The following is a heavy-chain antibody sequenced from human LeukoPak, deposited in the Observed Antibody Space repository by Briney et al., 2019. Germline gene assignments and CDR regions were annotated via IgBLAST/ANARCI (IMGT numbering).Heavy chain of an antibody. J-gene: IGHJ5*02. CDR3: ARTITMVRGVLNWFDP. CDR1: GSTFSSHT. V-gene: IGHV3-48*01. D-gene: IGHD3-10*01. Sequence: GGSMRLSCAASGSTFSSHTMNWVRQAPGKGLEWISYISNTGSVIYYADSVKGRFTISRDNSKNTLYLQMNSLRSEDTAVYYCARTITMVRGVLNWFDPWGQGTLVTVSS. CDR2: ISNTGSVI.